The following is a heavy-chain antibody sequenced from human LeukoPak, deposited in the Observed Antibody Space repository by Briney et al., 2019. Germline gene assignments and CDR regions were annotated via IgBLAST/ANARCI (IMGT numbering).Heavy chain of an antibody. D-gene: IGHD6-19*01. Sequence: GESLKISCKGSGYSFTSYWIGWVRQMPGKGLEWMGTIYPGDSDTRYSPSFQGQVTISADKSISTAYLQWSSLKASDTAMYYCAKGEYSSAWYSAFDIWGQGTMVTVSS. V-gene: IGHV5-51*01. J-gene: IGHJ3*02. CDR2: IYPGDSDT. CDR1: GYSFTSYW. CDR3: AKGEYSSAWYSAFDI.